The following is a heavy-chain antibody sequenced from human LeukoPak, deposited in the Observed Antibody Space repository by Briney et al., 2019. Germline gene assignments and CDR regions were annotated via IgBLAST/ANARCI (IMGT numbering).Heavy chain of an antibody. CDR1: GGSFSGYY. CDR2: INHSGST. V-gene: IGHV4-34*01. Sequence: PSETLSLTCAVYGGSFSGYYWSWIRQPPGKGLEWIGEINHSGSTNYNPSLKSRVTISVDTSKNQFSLKLSSVTAADTAVYYCARGPRGDYYCSGSYFDYWGQGTLVTVSS. J-gene: IGHJ4*02. D-gene: IGHD3-10*01. CDR3: ARGPRGDYYCSGSYFDY.